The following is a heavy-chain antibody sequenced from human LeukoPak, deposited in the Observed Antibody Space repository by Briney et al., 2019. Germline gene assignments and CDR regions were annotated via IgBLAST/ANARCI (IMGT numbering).Heavy chain of an antibody. J-gene: IGHJ4*02. D-gene: IGHD5-12*01. CDR1: GFTFSSYW. CDR2: INSDGSST. V-gene: IGHV3-74*01. CDR3: ARGSDYDHEIDY. Sequence: GGSLRLSCAASGFTFSSYWMHWVRQAPGKGLVWVSRINSDGSSTSYADSVKGRFTISRDNAKNTLYLQMNSLRAEGTAVYYCARGSDYDHEIDYWGQGTLVTVSS.